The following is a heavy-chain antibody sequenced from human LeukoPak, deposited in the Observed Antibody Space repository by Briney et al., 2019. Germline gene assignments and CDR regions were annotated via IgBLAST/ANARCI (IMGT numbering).Heavy chain of an antibody. J-gene: IGHJ4*02. CDR1: GGSISSSSYY. V-gene: IGHV4-39*07. CDR3: ARGRNDNGGMFFDS. D-gene: IGHD4-23*01. CDR2: IYYSGST. Sequence: PSETLSLTCTVSGGSISSSSYYWGWIRQPPGKGLEWIGSIYYSGSTYYNPSLKSRVTISVDTSKNQFSLKLSSVTAADTAIYYCARGRNDNGGMFFDSWAQGTLVTVSS.